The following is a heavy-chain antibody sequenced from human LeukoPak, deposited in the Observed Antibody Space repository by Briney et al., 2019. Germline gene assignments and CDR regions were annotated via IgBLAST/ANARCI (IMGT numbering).Heavy chain of an antibody. J-gene: IGHJ4*02. CDR2: ICSNAACA. CDR3: ASTPLTYYFDY. D-gene: IGHD4/OR15-4a*01. CDR1: GFSFSSYA. Sequence: GGSLRLSCAASGFSFSSYAMHWVRQAPGKGLEYVSAICSNAACAYYADSVRGRFRISRDNAKNTLYLQMNSLRAEDTAVYYCASTPLTYYFDYWGQGTLVTVSS. V-gene: IGHV3-64*04.